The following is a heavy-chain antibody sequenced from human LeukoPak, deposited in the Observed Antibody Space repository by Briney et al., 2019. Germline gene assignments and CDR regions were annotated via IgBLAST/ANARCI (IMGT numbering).Heavy chain of an antibody. CDR1: GGSISSGDYY. J-gene: IGHJ4*02. CDR3: ARYKSFYCSSTSCQNPYFDY. D-gene: IGHD2-2*01. CDR2: IYYSGST. Sequence: SQTLSLTCTVSGGSISSGDYYWSWIRQPPGKGLEWIGYIYYSGSTYYNPSLKSRVTISVDTSKNQFSLKLSSVTAADTAVYYCARYKSFYCSSTSCQNPYFDYWGQGTLVTVSS. V-gene: IGHV4-30-4*08.